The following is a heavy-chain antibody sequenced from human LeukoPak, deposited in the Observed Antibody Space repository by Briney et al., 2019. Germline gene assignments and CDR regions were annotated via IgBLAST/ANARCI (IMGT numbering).Heavy chain of an antibody. J-gene: IGHJ4*02. CDR1: GDSIMSYY. CDR3: ARATAGSGYYFDY. D-gene: IGHD6-13*01. CDR2: IHHSGST. V-gene: IGHV4-59*01. Sequence: SEILSLTCTVSGDSIMSYYWSWIRQPPGKGLEWLGYIHHSGSTNHNPYLKSRLTISVDTSKNQFSLELSSVTAADTALYYCARATAGSGYYFDYWDQGTLVTVSS.